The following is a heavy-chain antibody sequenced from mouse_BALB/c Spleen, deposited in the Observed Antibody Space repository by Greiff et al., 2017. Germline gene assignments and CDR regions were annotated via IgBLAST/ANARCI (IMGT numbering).Heavy chain of an antibody. D-gene: IGHD2-4*01. CDR3: ARVYDYGFAY. J-gene: IGHJ3*01. CDR1: GFTFSSYG. V-gene: IGHV5-6*02. CDR2: ISSGGSYT. Sequence: DVMLVESGGDLVKPGGSLKLSCAASGFTFSSYGMSWVRQTPDKRLEWVATISSGGSYTYYPDSVKGRFTISRDNARNILYLQMSSLRSEDTAMYYCARVYDYGFAYWGQGTLVTVSA.